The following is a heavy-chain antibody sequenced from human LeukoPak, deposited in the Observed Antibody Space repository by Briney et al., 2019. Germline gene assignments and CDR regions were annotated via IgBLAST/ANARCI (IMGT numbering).Heavy chain of an antibody. V-gene: IGHV3-11*04. Sequence: GASLRLSCAASGLTFIDYYMASIRPAPGRGLGCVSYISIRGIAIYYAPSVRGRCTNTKADAKTSVSRHINTLRAEDTAVYYCARERDFSSSSGRIDYWGQGTLVTVSS. D-gene: IGHD6-6*01. J-gene: IGHJ4*02. CDR2: ISIRGIAI. CDR3: ARERDFSSSSGRIDY. CDR1: GLTFIDYY.